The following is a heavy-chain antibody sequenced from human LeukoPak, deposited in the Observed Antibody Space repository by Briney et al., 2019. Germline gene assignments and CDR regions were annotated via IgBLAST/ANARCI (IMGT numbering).Heavy chain of an antibody. CDR3: ASTLGATLFDY. D-gene: IGHD1-26*01. CDR2: IYYSGST. J-gene: IGHJ4*02. Sequence: KPSETLSLTCTVSGGSISSYYWSWIRQPPGKGLEWIGYIYYSGSTNYNPSLKSRVTISVDTSKNQFSLKLSSVTAADTAVYYCASTLGATLFDYWGQRTLVTVSS. V-gene: IGHV4-59*08. CDR1: GGSISSYY.